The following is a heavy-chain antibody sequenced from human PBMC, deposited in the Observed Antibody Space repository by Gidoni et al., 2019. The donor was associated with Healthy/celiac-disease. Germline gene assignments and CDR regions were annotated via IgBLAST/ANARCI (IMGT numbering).Heavy chain of an antibody. D-gene: IGHD3-10*01. CDR1: GFTFSSYG. V-gene: IGHV3-30*02. Sequence: QVQLVESGGGVVQPGRSLRLSCAASGFTFSSYGMHWVRQAPGKGLEWVACIRYDGSNKYYADSVKGRFTISRDNSKNTLYLQMNSLRAEDTAVYYCAKDDRWKGFVYWGQGTLVTVSS. CDR3: AKDDRWKGFVY. J-gene: IGHJ4*02. CDR2: IRYDGSNK.